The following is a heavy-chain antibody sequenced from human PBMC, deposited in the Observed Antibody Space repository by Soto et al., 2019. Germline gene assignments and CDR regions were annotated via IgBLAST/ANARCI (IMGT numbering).Heavy chain of an antibody. V-gene: IGHV1-18*01. J-gene: IGHJ4*02. Sequence: QVQLVQSGAEVKKPGASVKVSCKASGYTFTSYGISWVRQAPGQGLEWMGWISAYNGNTNYAQKLQGRVTMTTDTSTSTAYMELRSLRSDDTAVYYCESEDYYDSSGYYRTDYWGQGTLVTVSS. CDR1: GYTFTSYG. CDR2: ISAYNGNT. D-gene: IGHD3-22*01. CDR3: ESEDYYDSSGYYRTDY.